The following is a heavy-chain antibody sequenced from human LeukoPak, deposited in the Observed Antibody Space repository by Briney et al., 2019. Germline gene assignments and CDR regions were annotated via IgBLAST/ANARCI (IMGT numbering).Heavy chain of an antibody. CDR1: RFSFSSYW. CDR3: ARDVGYDSSGSYPYYFDY. V-gene: IGHV3-7*05. J-gene: IGHJ4*02. Sequence: GGSLRLSCAASRFSFSSYWMAWVRQAPGKGLEWVANIKQDGGEKHYVDSVQSRFTISRDNAKNSLYLQMNSLRAEDTAVYYCARDVGYDSSGSYPYYFDYWGLGTLVTVSS. D-gene: IGHD3-22*01. CDR2: IKQDGGEK.